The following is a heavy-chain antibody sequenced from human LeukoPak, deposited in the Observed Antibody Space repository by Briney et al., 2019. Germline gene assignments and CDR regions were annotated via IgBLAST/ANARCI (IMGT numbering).Heavy chain of an antibody. J-gene: IGHJ3*02. CDR1: GGSFSGYY. D-gene: IGHD3-10*01. CDR3: ARVSLTMDAFDI. CDR2: INHSGST. Sequence: PSETLSLTCAVYGGSFSGYYWSWIRQPPGKGLEWIGEINHSGSTYYNPSLKSRVTISVDRSKNQFSLKLSSVTAADTAVYYCARVSLTMDAFDIWGQGTMVTVSS. V-gene: IGHV4-34*01.